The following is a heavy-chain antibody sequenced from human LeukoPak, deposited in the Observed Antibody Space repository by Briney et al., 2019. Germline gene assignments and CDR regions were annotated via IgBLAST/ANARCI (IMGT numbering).Heavy chain of an antibody. CDR1: GFTFSSSD. CDR2: ISASGSGA. CDR3: AKRVAGYGGTYDI. J-gene: IGHJ3*02. D-gene: IGHD6-19*01. V-gene: IGHV3-23*01. Sequence: HPGGSLRLSCAASGFTFSSSDMSWVRQAPGKGLEWVSGISASGSGAYHADSVKGRFTISRDNSKNTLYLQMNSLRDEDTAVYFCAKRVAGYGGTYDIWGQGTMVTVSS.